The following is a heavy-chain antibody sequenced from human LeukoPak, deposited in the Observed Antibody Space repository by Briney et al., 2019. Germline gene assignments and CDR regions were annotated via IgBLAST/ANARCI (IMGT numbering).Heavy chain of an antibody. CDR3: TKNTGRREGWFDP. J-gene: IGHJ5*02. CDR2: VSPHVNTI. Sequence: GGSLRLSCVASGFTFTDHSMHWVRQPPGKGLEWVAVVSPHVNTIFYADSMKGRFTISRDNSKNMLYLQMNSLRTEDTAMYYCTKNTGRREGWFDPWGQGTLVTVSS. CDR1: GFTFTDHS. D-gene: IGHD1-26*01. V-gene: IGHV3-30-3*01.